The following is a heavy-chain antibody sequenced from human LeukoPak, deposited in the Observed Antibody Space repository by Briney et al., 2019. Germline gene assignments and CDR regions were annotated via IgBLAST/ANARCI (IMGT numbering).Heavy chain of an antibody. V-gene: IGHV4-34*01. D-gene: IGHD5-18*01. Sequence: SETLSLTCAVYGGSFSGYYWSWIRQPPGKGLEWIGEINHSGSTNYNPSLKSRVTISVDTSKNQFSLKLSSVTAADTAVYCCARVQSWIQLWSRGGAFDIWGQGTMVTVSS. CDR1: GGSFSGYY. CDR2: INHSGST. J-gene: IGHJ3*02. CDR3: ARVQSWIQLWSRGGAFDI.